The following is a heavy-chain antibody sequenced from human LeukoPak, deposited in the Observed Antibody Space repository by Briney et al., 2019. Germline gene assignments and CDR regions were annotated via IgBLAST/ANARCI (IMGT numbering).Heavy chain of an antibody. D-gene: IGHD7-27*01. CDR3: AKVFHWDNFFDP. J-gene: IGHJ5*02. CDR2: MNPNTGST. V-gene: IGHV1-8*01. Sequence: ASVKVSCKASGYKFTSYDIDWVRQAAGQGPEWMGWMNPNTGSTAYAQKFQGRVVMSRDTATATAFMELSGLRPDDTAVYYCAKVFHWDNFFDPWGQGTLVTVTS. CDR1: GYKFTSYD.